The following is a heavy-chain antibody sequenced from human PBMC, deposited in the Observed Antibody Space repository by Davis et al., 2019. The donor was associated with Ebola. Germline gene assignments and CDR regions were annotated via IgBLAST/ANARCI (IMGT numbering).Heavy chain of an antibody. CDR2: IIPIFGTA. Sequence: SVKVSCKASGGTFSSYAISWVRQAPGQGLEWMGGIIPIFGTANYAQKFQGRVTITADESTSTAYMELSSLRSEDTAVYYCAVNLRFLEWLLTPPPYYYGMDVWGQGTTVTVSS. CDR3: AVNLRFLEWLLTPPPYYYGMDV. J-gene: IGHJ6*02. D-gene: IGHD3-3*01. CDR1: GGTFSSYA. V-gene: IGHV1-69*13.